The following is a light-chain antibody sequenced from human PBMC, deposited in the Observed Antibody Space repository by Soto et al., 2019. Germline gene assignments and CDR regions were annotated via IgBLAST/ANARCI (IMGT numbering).Light chain of an antibody. Sequence: DIQMTQSPSSLSASVGDRVTITCRASQGIRNDLAWYQQKPGKVPERLIYTASTLQSGVPSRFSGSGSGTEFTLTISSLQPEDFATYYCLQHNTSPLTFGGGTKVEIK. CDR3: LQHNTSPLT. V-gene: IGKV1-17*01. J-gene: IGKJ4*01. CDR2: TAS. CDR1: QGIRND.